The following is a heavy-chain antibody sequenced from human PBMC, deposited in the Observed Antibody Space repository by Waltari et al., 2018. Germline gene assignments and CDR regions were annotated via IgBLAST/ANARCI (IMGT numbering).Heavy chain of an antibody. D-gene: IGHD1-26*01. J-gene: IGHJ5*02. CDR3: ARIRRYSGTDIWCDP. Sequence: QVTLKESGPVLVKPTETLTLTCTVSGFSLNDARMGVSWIRQPPGKALEWLAHIFSTDEKYYSTSLKSRLSISRDTSKSQVVLTLTNMDPLDTATYYCARIRRYSGTDIWCDPWGQGTLVTVSS. CDR1: GFSLNDARMG. CDR2: IFSTDEK. V-gene: IGHV2-26*01.